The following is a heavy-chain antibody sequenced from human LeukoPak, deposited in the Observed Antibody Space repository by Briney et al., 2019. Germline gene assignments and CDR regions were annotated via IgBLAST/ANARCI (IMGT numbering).Heavy chain of an antibody. J-gene: IGHJ5*02. V-gene: IGHV4-31*03. CDR1: GGSISSGGYY. CDR2: IYYSGST. D-gene: IGHD2-2*01. CDR3: ARGIVVVPAANIPSATLPVGWFDP. Sequence: SETLSLTCTVSGGSISSGGYYWSWIRQHPGKGLEWIGYIYYSGSTYYNPSLKSRVTISVDTSKNQFSLKLSSVTAADTAVYYCARGIVVVPAANIPSATLPVGWFDPWGQGTLVTVSS.